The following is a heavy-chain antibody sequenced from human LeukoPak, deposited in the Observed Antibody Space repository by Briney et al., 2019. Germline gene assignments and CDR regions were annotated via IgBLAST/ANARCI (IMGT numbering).Heavy chain of an antibody. CDR1: GFTFSSYA. J-gene: IGHJ4*02. V-gene: IGHV3-30*04. CDR2: ISYDGSNK. CDR3: ARESGYSSGWRQYFDY. Sequence: GGSLRLSCAASGFTFSSYAMHWVRQAPGKGLEWVAVISYDGSNKYYADSVKGRFTISRDNSKNTLYLQMNSLGAEDTAVYYCARESGYSSGWRQYFDYWGQGTLVTVSS. D-gene: IGHD6-19*01.